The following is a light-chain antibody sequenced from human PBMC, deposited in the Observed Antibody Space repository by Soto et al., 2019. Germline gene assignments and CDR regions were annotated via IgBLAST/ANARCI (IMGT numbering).Light chain of an antibody. CDR3: QQYNNWPPFT. CDR1: QSVSRN. Sequence: EIVMTQSPATLSVSPGERATLSCRASQSVSRNLAWYQQKPGQAPRLLIYGASTRATGIPARFSGSGSGTEFTHTISSLQSEDFAVYYCQQYNNWPPFTFGPGTKVDIK. V-gene: IGKV3-15*01. CDR2: GAS. J-gene: IGKJ3*01.